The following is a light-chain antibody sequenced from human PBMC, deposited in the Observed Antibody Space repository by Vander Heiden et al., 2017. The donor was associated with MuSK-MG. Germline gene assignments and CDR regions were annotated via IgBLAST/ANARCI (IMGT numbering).Light chain of an antibody. V-gene: IGLV3-21*02. CDR3: QVWDDTSDHVV. Sequence: SYVLTQTPSVSVAPGQTARVSCEGNNIGSKSVQWYLQRPGQAPVLVVYDISDRPSGIPERFSGSSTGDTATLTISRVEAGDKADCYCQVWDDTSDHVVFGGGTKLTVL. CDR1: NIGSKS. CDR2: DIS. J-gene: IGLJ2*01.